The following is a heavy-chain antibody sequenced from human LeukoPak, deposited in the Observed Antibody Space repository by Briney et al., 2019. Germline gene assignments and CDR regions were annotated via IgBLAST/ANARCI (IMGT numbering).Heavy chain of an antibody. V-gene: IGHV3-48*03. CDR1: GFTFSSSA. CDR3: ARVSLLALWY. CDR2: ISSSGTTI. Sequence: GGSLRLSCVASGFTFSSSAFHWVRQAPGKGLEWVSYISSSGTTIYYADSVKGRFTVSRDNAKNSLYLQMNSLRAEDTAVYYCARVSLLALWYWGQGTVVTVSS. J-gene: IGHJ4*02. D-gene: IGHD2-15*01.